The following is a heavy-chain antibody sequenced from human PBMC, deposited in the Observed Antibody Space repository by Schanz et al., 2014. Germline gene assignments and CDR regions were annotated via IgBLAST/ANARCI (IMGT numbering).Heavy chain of an antibody. CDR3: ARGGFGEVSYFDY. D-gene: IGHD3-10*01. CDR1: GFTFSSHS. J-gene: IGHJ4*02. CDR2: ITYNGGTI. Sequence: EVQLVQSGGGLVQPGGSLRLSCAASGFTFSSHSFNWVRQAPGKGLEWISYITYNGGTIYYADSVEGRFTISRDNAKNTLYLQMNSLRPEDTAVYYCARGGFGEVSYFDYWGQGTLVTVSS. V-gene: IGHV3-48*04.